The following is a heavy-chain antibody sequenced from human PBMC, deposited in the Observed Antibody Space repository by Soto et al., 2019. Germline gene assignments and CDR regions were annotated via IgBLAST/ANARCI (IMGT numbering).Heavy chain of an antibody. D-gene: IGHD6-19*01. CDR1: GFTVSSNY. Sequence: EVQLVESGGGLVQPGGSLRLSCAASGFTVSSNYMSWVRQAPGKGLEWVSVIYSGGSTYYADSVKGRFTISRDNSKNTLYLNMNSLRVEDTAVYYCARDRIAVAGNPEYFQHWGQGTLVTVSS. CDR2: IYSGGST. V-gene: IGHV3-66*01. J-gene: IGHJ1*01. CDR3: ARDRIAVAGNPEYFQH.